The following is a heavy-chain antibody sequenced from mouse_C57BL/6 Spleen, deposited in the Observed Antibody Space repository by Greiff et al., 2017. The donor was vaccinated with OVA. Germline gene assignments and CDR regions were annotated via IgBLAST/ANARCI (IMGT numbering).Heavy chain of an antibody. CDR2: IYPGDGDT. Sequence: QVQLKESGPELVKPGASVKISCKASGYAFSSSWMNWVKQRPGKGLEWIGRIYPGDGDTNYNGKFKGKATLTADKSSSTAYMQLSSLTSEDSAVYVCARIVYDGYYHYAMDYWGQGTSVTVSS. V-gene: IGHV1-82*01. J-gene: IGHJ4*01. CDR1: GYAFSSSW. D-gene: IGHD2-3*01. CDR3: ARIVYDGYYHYAMDY.